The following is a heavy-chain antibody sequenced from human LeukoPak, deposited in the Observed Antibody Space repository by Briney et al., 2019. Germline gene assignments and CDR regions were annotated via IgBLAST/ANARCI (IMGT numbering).Heavy chain of an antibody. D-gene: IGHD2-2*01. CDR2: INPSGGST. V-gene: IGHV1-46*01. Sequence: GASVKVSCTASGYTFTTYYMHWVRQAPGQGLEWMGIINPSGGSTSYAQKFQGRVTMTRDTSTSTVYMELSSLRSEDTAVYYCAREVGGIVVVPAANNDYFDYWGQGTLVTVSS. CDR1: GYTFTTYY. CDR3: AREVGGIVVVPAANNDYFDY. J-gene: IGHJ4*02.